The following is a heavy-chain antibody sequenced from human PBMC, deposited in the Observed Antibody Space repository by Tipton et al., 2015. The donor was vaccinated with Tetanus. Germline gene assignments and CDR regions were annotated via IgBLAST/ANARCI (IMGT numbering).Heavy chain of an antibody. CDR2: MYHSGQA. CDR3: ARSDRVATSNTWFDP. V-gene: IGHV4-30-4*01. CDR1: GGSISSTDYY. J-gene: IGHJ5*02. D-gene: IGHD5-12*01. Sequence: TLSLTCSVSGGSISSTDYYWSWIPQPPGKGLEWIGYMYHSGQAYYNSSLKSRVVILVDTSKNQFSLKLSSVTAADTAVYYCARSDRVATSNTWFDPWGQGTLVTVSS.